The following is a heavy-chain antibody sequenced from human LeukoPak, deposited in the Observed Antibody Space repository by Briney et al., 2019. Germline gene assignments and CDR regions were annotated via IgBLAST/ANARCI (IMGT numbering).Heavy chain of an antibody. Sequence: GGSLRLSCAASGLTFSSYWMSWVRQAPGKGLEWVANIKPDGSDQYYVDSVKGRFTISRDNARNSLYLQMNSLRAEDTAVYYCARWSLGDYWGQGTLVTVSS. CDR2: IKPDGSDQ. D-gene: IGHD1-26*01. V-gene: IGHV3-7*01. J-gene: IGHJ4*02. CDR1: GLTFSSYW. CDR3: ARWSLGDY.